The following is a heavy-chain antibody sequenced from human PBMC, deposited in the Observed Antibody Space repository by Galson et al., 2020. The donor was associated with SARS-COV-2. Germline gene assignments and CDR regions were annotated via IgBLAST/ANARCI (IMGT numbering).Heavy chain of an antibody. CDR2: IIPIFGTA. CDR1: GGTFSSYA. Sequence: SVKVSCKASGGTFSSYAISWVRQAPGQGLEWMGGIIPIFGTANYAQKFQGRVTITADESTSTAYMELSSLRSEYTAVYYCARDGYSGSYSLDWGQGTLVTVSS. V-gene: IGHV1-69*13. J-gene: IGHJ4*02. CDR3: ARDGYSGSYSLD. D-gene: IGHD1-26*01.